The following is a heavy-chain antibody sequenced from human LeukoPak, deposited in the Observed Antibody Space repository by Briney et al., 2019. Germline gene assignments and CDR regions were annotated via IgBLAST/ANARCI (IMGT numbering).Heavy chain of an antibody. J-gene: IGHJ6*03. V-gene: IGHV4-30-4*08. D-gene: IGHD5-18*01. Sequence: SETLSLTCTVSGGSISSGDYYWSWIRQPPGKGLEWIAYIYYSGSTYYNPSLKSRVTISVDTSKNQFSLKLSSVTAADTAVYYCARRKAGYSYGLNYYYYYMDVWGKGTTVTVSS. CDR1: GGSISSGDYY. CDR2: IYYSGST. CDR3: ARRKAGYSYGLNYYYYYMDV.